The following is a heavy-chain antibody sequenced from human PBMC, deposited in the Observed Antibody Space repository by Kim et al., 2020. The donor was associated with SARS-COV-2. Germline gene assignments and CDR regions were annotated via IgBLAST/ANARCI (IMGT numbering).Heavy chain of an antibody. J-gene: IGHJ3*01. CDR3: ANHLGYSSNWNAFDVYDV. Sequence: SVKVSCKASGGTFSSSTLSWVRQVPGQGLEWMGGIIPLFGKGNYAQKFEGRLTITADESTHTTYMELSGLRSDDTAMYYCANHLGYSSNWNAFDVYDVWGQGTMVTVSS. CDR2: IIPLFGKG. V-gene: IGHV1-69*13. CDR1: GGTFSSST. D-gene: IGHD6-13*01.